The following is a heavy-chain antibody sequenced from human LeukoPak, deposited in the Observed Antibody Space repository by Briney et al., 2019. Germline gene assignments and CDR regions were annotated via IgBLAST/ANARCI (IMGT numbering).Heavy chain of an antibody. V-gene: IGHV3-21*01. CDR1: GFTFSSYS. CDR3: ARGGGHCSSTSCYGPWYFDL. D-gene: IGHD2-2*01. Sequence: PGGSLRLSCAASGFTFSSYSMNWVRQAPGKGLEWVSSISSSSSYIYYADSVKGRFTISRDNAKNSLYLQMNSLRAEDTAVYYCARGGGHCSSTSCYGPWYFDLWGRGTLVTVSS. J-gene: IGHJ2*01. CDR2: ISSSSSYI.